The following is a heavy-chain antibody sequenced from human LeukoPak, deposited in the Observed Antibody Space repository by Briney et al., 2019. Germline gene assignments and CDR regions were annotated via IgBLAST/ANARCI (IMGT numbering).Heavy chain of an antibody. V-gene: IGHV4-31*03. CDR2: IYYSGST. CDR3: AREGSNQLLWRGTFDY. J-gene: IGHJ4*02. D-gene: IGHD2-2*01. Sequence: SETLSLTCTVSGGSISSGGHYWSWIRQHPGKGLEWIGYIYYSGSTYYNPSLKSRVTISVDTSKNQFSLKLSSVTAADTAVYYCAREGSNQLLWRGTFDYWGQGTLVTVSS. CDR1: GGSISSGGHY.